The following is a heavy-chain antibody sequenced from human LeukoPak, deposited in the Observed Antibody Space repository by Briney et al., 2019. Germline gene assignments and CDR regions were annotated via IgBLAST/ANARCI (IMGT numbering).Heavy chain of an antibody. Sequence: ASVKVSCKASGYTFTGYYMHWVRQAPGQGLEWMGWINPNSGGTNYAQKFQGRVTMTRDTSISTAYMELSRLRSDGTAVYYCARDTGVGNGWFDPWGQGTLVTVSS. CDR2: INPNSGGT. D-gene: IGHD4-23*01. V-gene: IGHV1-2*02. J-gene: IGHJ5*02. CDR1: GYTFTGYY. CDR3: ARDTGVGNGWFDP.